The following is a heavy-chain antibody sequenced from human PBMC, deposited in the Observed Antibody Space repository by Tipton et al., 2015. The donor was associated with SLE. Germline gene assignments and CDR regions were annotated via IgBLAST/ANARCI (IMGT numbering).Heavy chain of an antibody. D-gene: IGHD3-3*01. Sequence: TLSLTCSIYGGSFSDYYWSWIRQPPGEGLEWIGEINPRGGTGYNPSLKSRVTISVDTSKNQFSLKVRSVTAADTAVYYCARPLEWLSYDAFDFWGQGTMVTVSS. CDR1: GGSFSDYY. CDR3: ARPLEWLSYDAFDF. V-gene: IGHV4-34*01. CDR2: INPRGGT. J-gene: IGHJ3*01.